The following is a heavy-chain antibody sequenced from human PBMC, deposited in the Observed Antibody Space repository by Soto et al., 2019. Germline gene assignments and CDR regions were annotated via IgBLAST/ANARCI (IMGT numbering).Heavy chain of an antibody. CDR3: ARGMSRGWPYVFDI. J-gene: IGHJ3*02. D-gene: IGHD6-19*01. CDR2: INVGDNT. CDR1: GLTVSRKY. Sequence: EVQLVESGGVLVQSGGPLRLSCAASGLTVSRKYMTWVGQGLGRGLEWVSIINVGDNTYYADSVKGRFTISRDESKNTLYLQMNSLRAEDTAVYYCARGMSRGWPYVFDIWGQGTTVTVSS. V-gene: IGHV3-66*01.